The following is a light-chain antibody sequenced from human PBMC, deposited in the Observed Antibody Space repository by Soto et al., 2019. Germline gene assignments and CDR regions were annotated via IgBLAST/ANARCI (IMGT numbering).Light chain of an antibody. V-gene: IGLV1-44*01. J-gene: IGLJ2*01. CDR2: TNN. Sequence: QSVLTQPPSASGTPGQRVTSSCSGSSSNIGSNSVSWYQQLPGAAPQLLIYTNNQRPSGVPVRFSGSKSGTSAALAITGLQSYDEADYYCAAWDDSLSGHVVFGGGTKLTVL. CDR3: AAWDDSLSGHVV. CDR1: SSNIGSNS.